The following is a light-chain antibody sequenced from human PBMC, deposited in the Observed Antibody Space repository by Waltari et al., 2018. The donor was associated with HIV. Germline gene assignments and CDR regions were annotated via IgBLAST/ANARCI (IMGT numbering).Light chain of an antibody. V-gene: IGKV4-1*01. Sequence: DIVMTQSPDFLVVSLGGRATINCTSSQSVLYRSNNRNYLAWYQQKPGQPPKLLIYWASTRESGVPDRFSGRGSGTDFTLTISSLQAEDVAVYYCQQYYSTPWTFGQGTKVEIK. CDR2: WAS. J-gene: IGKJ1*01. CDR3: QQYYSTPWT. CDR1: QSVLYRSNNRNY.